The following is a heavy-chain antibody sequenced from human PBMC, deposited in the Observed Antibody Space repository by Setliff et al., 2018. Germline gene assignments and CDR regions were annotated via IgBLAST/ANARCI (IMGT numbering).Heavy chain of an antibody. CDR3: ARGIGTLDISRYFDY. D-gene: IGHD5-12*01. Sequence: ETLSLSCAAPGPTFSRYSMNWVRQAPGKGLEWISYISSSNSGMYYADSVKGRFTISRDSAKNSVYLQMNSLRAEDTAVYYCARGIGTLDISRYFDYWGQGTLVTVSS. CDR2: ISSSNSGM. J-gene: IGHJ4*02. CDR1: GPTFSRYS. V-gene: IGHV3-48*01.